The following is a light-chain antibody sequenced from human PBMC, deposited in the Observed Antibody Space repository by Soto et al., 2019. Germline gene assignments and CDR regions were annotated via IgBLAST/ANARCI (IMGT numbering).Light chain of an antibody. CDR3: QQYGSSPRT. J-gene: IGKJ1*01. CDR2: DAS. CDR1: QNVSRNF. V-gene: IGKV3-20*01. Sequence: EIVLTQSPGTLSLSPGERATLSCRASQNVSRNFLAWYQQKRGQAPRLLIYDASRRASGIPDRFSGSGSATDFTVTISRLEAEDFAVYYCQQYGSSPRTFGQGPRVEIK.